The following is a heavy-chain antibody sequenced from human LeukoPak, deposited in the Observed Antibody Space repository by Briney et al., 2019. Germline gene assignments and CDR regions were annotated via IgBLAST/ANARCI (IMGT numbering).Heavy chain of an antibody. CDR2: INWNGGST. J-gene: IGHJ3*02. CDR1: GFTFDDYG. Sequence: GGSLRLSCAASGFTFDDYGMSWVRQAPGKGLEWVSGINWNGGSTGYADSVKGRFTISRDNAKNSLYLQMNSLRAEDTALYYCARSTTVTTGPHAFDIWGQGTMVTVS. V-gene: IGHV3-20*04. D-gene: IGHD4-17*01. CDR3: ARSTTVTTGPHAFDI.